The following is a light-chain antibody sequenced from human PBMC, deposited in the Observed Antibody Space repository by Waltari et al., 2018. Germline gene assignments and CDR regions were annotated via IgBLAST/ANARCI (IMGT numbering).Light chain of an antibody. CDR1: QGVSSY. Sequence: DIQMTQSPSSLSASIGDRVTITCRASQGVSSYLNWYHQKPGGAPKLLIYAVSNLESGVPSRFSGRGSGTDFTLTISSLQPEDFGTYYCQQSYSSLSFGGGTKVEIK. V-gene: IGKV1-39*01. CDR3: QQSYSSLS. J-gene: IGKJ4*01. CDR2: AVS.